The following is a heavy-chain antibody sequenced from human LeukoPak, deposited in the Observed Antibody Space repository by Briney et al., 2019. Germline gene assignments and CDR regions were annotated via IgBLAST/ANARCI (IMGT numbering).Heavy chain of an antibody. D-gene: IGHD2-15*01. J-gene: IGHJ3*02. CDR2: ISYDGSNK. CDR1: GFTFSSYG. V-gene: IGHV3-30*18. Sequence: GGSLRLSCAASGFTFSSYGMHWVRQAPGKGLEWVAVISYDGSNKYYADSVKGRFTISRDNSKNTLYLQMNSLRAEDTAVYYCAKEVVVAARWTAFDIWGQGTMVTVSS. CDR3: AKEVVVAARWTAFDI.